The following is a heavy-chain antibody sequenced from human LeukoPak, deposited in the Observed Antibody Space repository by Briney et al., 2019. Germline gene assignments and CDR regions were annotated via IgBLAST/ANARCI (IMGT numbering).Heavy chain of an antibody. V-gene: IGHV4-39*01. CDR3: ASGGSSYSSSQHVYYFDY. D-gene: IGHD6-13*01. Sequence: SETLSLTCTVSGGSTSSSSYYWGWIRQPPGKGLEWIGSIYYSGSTYYNPSLKSRVTISVDTSKNQFSQKLSSVTAADTAVYYCASGGSSYSSSQHVYYFDYWGQGTLVTVSS. CDR1: GGSTSSSSYY. CDR2: IYYSGST. J-gene: IGHJ4*02.